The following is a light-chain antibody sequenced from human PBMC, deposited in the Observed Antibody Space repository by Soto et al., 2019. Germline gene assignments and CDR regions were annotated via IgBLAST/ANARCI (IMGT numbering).Light chain of an antibody. CDR1: RGISSY. J-gene: IGKJ5*01. Sequence: IQLTQSPSSLSASVGDRVTITCQASRGISSYLAWYQQKPGKAPKLLVYSASTLQSGVPSRFSGSGSGPDFTLTISSLQPEDSATYFCQQLTSYPQTFGQGTRLEI. CDR2: SAS. V-gene: IGKV1-9*01. CDR3: QQLTSYPQT.